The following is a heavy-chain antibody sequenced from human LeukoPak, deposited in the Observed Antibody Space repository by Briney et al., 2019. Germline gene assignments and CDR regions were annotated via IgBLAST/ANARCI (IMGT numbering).Heavy chain of an antibody. D-gene: IGHD2-15*01. J-gene: IGHJ3*02. V-gene: IGHV4-4*07. CDR3: ARDSPRYCSGGSCYSYMSAFDI. Sequence: PSETLSLTCTVSGGSISSYYWSWIQQPAGKGLEWIGRIYTSGSTNYNPSLKSRVTMSVDASKNQFSLKLSSVTAADTAVYYCARDSPRYCSGGSCYSYMSAFDIWGQGTMVTVSS. CDR1: GGSISSYY. CDR2: IYTSGST.